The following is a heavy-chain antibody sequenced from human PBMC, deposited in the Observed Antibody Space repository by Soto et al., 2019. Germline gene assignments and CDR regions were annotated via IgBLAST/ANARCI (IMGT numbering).Heavy chain of an antibody. CDR3: AKEQSVAGTPYNWFDP. CDR2: ISYDGSNK. Sequence: GGSLRLSCAASGFTFSSYGMHWVRQAPGKGLEWVAVISYDGSNKYYADSVKGRFTISRDNSKNTLYLQMNSLRAEDTAVYYCAKEQSVAGTPYNWFDPWGQGTLVTVSS. D-gene: IGHD6-19*01. J-gene: IGHJ5*02. V-gene: IGHV3-30*18. CDR1: GFTFSSYG.